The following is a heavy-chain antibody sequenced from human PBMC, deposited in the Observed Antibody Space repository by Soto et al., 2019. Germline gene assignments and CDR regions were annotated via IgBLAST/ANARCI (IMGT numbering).Heavy chain of an antibody. J-gene: IGHJ4*02. CDR2: IYSGGST. CDR1: GFTVSTNY. Sequence: VQLVESGGGLVQPGGSLGLSCAVSGFTVSTNYMSWVRQAPGKGLEWVSVIYSGGSTYYADSVKGRFTMSRDNSKNILFLQMNSLRAEDTAVYYCARVYYDILTGYRNWGQGTLVTVSS. CDR3: ARVYYDILTGYRN. V-gene: IGHV3-66*01. D-gene: IGHD3-9*01.